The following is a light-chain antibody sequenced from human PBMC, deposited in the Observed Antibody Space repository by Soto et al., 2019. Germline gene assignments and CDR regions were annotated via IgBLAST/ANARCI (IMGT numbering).Light chain of an antibody. Sequence: QSVLTQPASVSGSPGQSITISCTGTNRDVGGYNYVSWYQQHPGKAHKLMIYEVSNRPSGGSNRFSGSQSGNTASLTISGLQAEDEADYYCGSYTSSSTLVFGTGTKVTVL. CDR3: GSYTSSSTLV. J-gene: IGLJ1*01. CDR1: NRDVGGYNY. V-gene: IGLV2-14*01. CDR2: EVS.